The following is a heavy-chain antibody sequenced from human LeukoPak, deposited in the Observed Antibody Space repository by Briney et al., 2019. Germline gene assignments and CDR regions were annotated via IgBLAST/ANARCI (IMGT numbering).Heavy chain of an antibody. D-gene: IGHD6-19*01. V-gene: IGHV3-21*01. CDR3: ARDVWYSSGWYGRSNWFDP. J-gene: IGHJ5*02. CDR1: GFTFSDYR. Sequence: GGSLRLSCAASGFTFSDYRMNWVRQAPGKGLEWVSSIDGTSSNIYYADSVKGRFTISRDNAKNSVYLQMNSLRAEDTAVYSCARDVWYSSGWYGRSNWFDPWGQGTLVTVSS. CDR2: IDGTSSNI.